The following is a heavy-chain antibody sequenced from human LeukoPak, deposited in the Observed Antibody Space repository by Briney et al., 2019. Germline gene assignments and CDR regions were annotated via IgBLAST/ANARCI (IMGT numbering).Heavy chain of an antibody. CDR1: GDSISSYY. D-gene: IGHD5-18*01. J-gene: IGHJ6*02. Sequence: SETLSLTCTVSGDSISSYYWNWIRQPPGKGLEWIGYIYYSGSTKYNPSLKSRVVISVDTSKNQFSLRLSSVTAADTAVYYCARRAVDTKGMDVWGQGTTVTVSS. V-gene: IGHV4-59*08. CDR3: ARRAVDTKGMDV. CDR2: IYYSGST.